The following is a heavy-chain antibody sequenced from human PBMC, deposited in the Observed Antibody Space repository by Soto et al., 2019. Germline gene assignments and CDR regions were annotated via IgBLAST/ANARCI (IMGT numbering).Heavy chain of an antibody. CDR2: IYYSGST. V-gene: IGHV4-61*01. D-gene: IGHD3-10*01. Sequence: NPSETLSLTCTVSGDSVSSGNYYWSWILHPPGKGLEWIGYIYYSGSTNYNPSLKSRVTISVDTSKNQFSLKLNSVTAADTAVYYCARIWGFHYYDSGSYFHYFDYWGQGALVTVSS. CDR1: GDSVSSGNYY. CDR3: ARIWGFHYYDSGSYFHYFDY. J-gene: IGHJ4*02.